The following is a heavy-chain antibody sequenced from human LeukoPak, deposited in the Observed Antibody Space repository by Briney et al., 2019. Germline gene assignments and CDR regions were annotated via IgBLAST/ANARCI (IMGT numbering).Heavy chain of an antibody. CDR3: ARRTRSSESHSFDY. J-gene: IGHJ4*02. D-gene: IGHD3-10*01. V-gene: IGHV3-48*02. CDR1: GFDFSSYG. CDR2: ITSSGII. Sequence: GGSLRLSCAASGFDFSSYGMSWVRQAPGKGLEWVSYITSSGIIYYADSVKGRFTISRDNTKNSLFLQMNSLRDEDTAVYYCARRTRSSESHSFDYWGQGTLVTVSS.